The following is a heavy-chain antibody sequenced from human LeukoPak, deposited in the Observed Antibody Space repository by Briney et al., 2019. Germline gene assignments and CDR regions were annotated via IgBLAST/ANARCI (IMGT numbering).Heavy chain of an antibody. CDR3: AKDLAGAGNLGFDY. J-gene: IGHJ4*02. V-gene: IGHV3-33*06. CDR2: IWYDGSNK. CDR1: GFTYTTYG. Sequence: GGSLRLFCAASGFTYTTYGMHWVRQAPGKGLEWVAVIWYDGSNKYYADSVKGRFTISRDNSKNTLYLQMNSLRAEDTALYYCAKDLAGAGNLGFDYWGQGTLVTASS. D-gene: IGHD4-23*01.